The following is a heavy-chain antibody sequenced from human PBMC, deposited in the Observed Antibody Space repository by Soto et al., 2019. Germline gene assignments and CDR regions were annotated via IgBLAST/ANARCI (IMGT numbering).Heavy chain of an antibody. CDR3: ARDGGNDRYYFDY. V-gene: IGHV4-30-2*01. CDR2: IYHSGST. Sequence: LQLQESGSGLVKPSQTLSLTCAVSGGSISSGGYSWSWIRQPPGKGLEWIGYIYHSGSTYYNPSLKSRVTISVDRSKNQFSLKLSSVTAADTAVYYCARDGGNDRYYFDYWGQGTLVTVSS. CDR1: GGSISSGGYS. D-gene: IGHD2-15*01. J-gene: IGHJ4*02.